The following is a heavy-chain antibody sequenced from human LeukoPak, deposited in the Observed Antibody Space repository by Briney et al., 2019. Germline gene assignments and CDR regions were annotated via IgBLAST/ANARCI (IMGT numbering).Heavy chain of an antibody. CDR3: ARRGQLGGFDY. CDR2: IYYSGST. Sequence: SQTLSLTCTVSGGSISSGGYYWSWIRQHPGKGLEWIGYIYYSGSTYYNPSLKSRVTISVDTSKNQFSLKLSSVTAADAAVYYCARRGQLGGFDYWGQGTLVTVSS. D-gene: IGHD6-6*01. CDR1: GGSISSGGYY. J-gene: IGHJ4*02. V-gene: IGHV4-31*03.